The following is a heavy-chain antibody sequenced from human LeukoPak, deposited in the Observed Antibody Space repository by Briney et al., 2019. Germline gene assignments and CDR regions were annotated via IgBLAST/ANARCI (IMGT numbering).Heavy chain of an antibody. V-gene: IGHV1-69*13. J-gene: IGHJ4*02. D-gene: IGHD6-19*01. CDR3: ASLVAVAGTEDY. Sequence: ASVKVSCKASGGTFSSYAISWVRRAPGQGLEWMGGIIPIFGTANYAQKFQGRVTITADESTSTAYMELSSLRSEDTAVYYCASLVAVAGTEDYWGQGTLVTVSS. CDR2: IIPIFGTA. CDR1: GGTFSSYA.